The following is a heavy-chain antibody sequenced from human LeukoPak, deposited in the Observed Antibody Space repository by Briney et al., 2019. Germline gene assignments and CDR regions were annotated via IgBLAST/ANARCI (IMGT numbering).Heavy chain of an antibody. J-gene: IGHJ3*02. CDR2: IGTAGDT. D-gene: IGHD5-24*01. V-gene: IGHV3-13*01. CDR3: ARAPEMFLGAFDI. Sequence: GGSLRLSCAASGFTFSSYDMHWVRQATGKGLEWVSAIGTAGDTYYPGSVKGRFTISRENAKNSLYLQMNSLRAEDTAVYYCARAPEMFLGAFDIWGQGTMVIVSS. CDR1: GFTFSSYD.